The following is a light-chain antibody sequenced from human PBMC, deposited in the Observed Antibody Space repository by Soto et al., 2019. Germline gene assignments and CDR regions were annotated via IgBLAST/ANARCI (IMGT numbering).Light chain of an antibody. Sequence: QSALTQPASVSVSPGQSITISCTGTSSDVGSYNLVSWYQQHPGKAPKLMIYEVSKRPSGVSNRFSGSKSGNTASLTISGLQAEDEADYYGFSYAGSRGVFGTGTKLTVL. J-gene: IGLJ1*01. CDR3: FSYAGSRGV. CDR2: EVS. V-gene: IGLV2-23*02. CDR1: SSDVGSYNL.